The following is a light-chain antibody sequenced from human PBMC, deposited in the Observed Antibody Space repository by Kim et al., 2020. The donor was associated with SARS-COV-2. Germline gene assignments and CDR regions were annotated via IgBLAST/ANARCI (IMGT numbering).Light chain of an antibody. CDR3: QQYGSSPYT. Sequence: LSQGERATLSCRASQSVSSSYLAWYQQKPGHAPRLLIYGASSRATGIPDRFSGSGSGTDFTLTISRLEPEDFAVYYCQQYGSSPYTFGQGTKLEI. CDR1: QSVSSSY. CDR2: GAS. J-gene: IGKJ2*01. V-gene: IGKV3-20*01.